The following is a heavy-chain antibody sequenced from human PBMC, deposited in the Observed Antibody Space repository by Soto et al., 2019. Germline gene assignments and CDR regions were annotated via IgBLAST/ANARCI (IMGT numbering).Heavy chain of an antibody. Sequence: EVQLVESGGGLVKPGGSLRLSCAASGFTFSSYSMNWVRQAPGKGLEWVSSISSSSSYIYYADSVKGRFTISRDNAKNSLYLQMNSLRAEDTAVYYCARISSSSSSFDYWGQGTLVTVSS. V-gene: IGHV3-21*04. D-gene: IGHD6-6*01. CDR3: ARISSSSSSFDY. CDR1: GFTFSSYS. J-gene: IGHJ4*02. CDR2: ISSSSSYI.